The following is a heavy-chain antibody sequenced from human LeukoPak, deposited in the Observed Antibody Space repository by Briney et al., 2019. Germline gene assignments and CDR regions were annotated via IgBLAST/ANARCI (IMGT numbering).Heavy chain of an antibody. J-gene: IGHJ3*02. V-gene: IGHV4-39*01. CDR2: IYYSGRT. CDR1: GGSISNNSYY. Sequence: SETLSLTCSVSGGSISNNSYYWGWIRQPPGKGLEWIGSIYYSGRTYYNPSLKSRVTISVETSKNHFSLKLSSMIAADTAFYYCARHVAAGPGADAFDIWGQGTIVTVSS. D-gene: IGHD6-13*01. CDR3: ARHVAAGPGADAFDI.